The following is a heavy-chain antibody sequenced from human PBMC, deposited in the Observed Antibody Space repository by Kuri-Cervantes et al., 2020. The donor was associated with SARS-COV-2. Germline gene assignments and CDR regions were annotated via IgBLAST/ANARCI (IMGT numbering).Heavy chain of an antibody. CDR3: ARESNDWEPFDY. D-gene: IGHD1-26*01. CDR2: IYYSGST. V-gene: IGHV4-59*01. Sequence: SETLSLTCTVSGGSISSYYWSWIRQPPGKGLEWIGYIYYSGSTNYNPSLKSRVTISVDTSKNQFSLKLSSVTAADTAVYYCARESNDWEPFDYWGQGTLVTVSS. CDR1: GGSISSYY. J-gene: IGHJ4*02.